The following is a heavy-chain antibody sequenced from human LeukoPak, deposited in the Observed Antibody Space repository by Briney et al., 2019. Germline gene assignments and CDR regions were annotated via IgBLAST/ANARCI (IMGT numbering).Heavy chain of an antibody. CDR1: GGSFSGYY. CDR3: ARESPDYYDGLRDY. J-gene: IGHJ4*02. Sequence: NPSETLSLTCAVYGGSFSGYYWSWIRQPPGKGLEWIGYIYYSGSTYYNPSLKSRVTISVGTSKNQFSLKLSSVTAADTAVYYCARESPDYYDGLRDYWGQGTLVTVSS. D-gene: IGHD3-22*01. CDR2: IYYSGST. V-gene: IGHV4-34*09.